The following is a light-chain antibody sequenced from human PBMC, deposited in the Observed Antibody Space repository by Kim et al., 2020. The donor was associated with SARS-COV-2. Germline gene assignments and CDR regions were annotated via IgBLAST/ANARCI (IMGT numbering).Light chain of an antibody. V-gene: IGKV4-1*01. Sequence: TINCKSSQSVLYSSNNKNYLAWYQQKPGQPPKLLIYWASTRESGVPDRFSGSGSGTDFTLIISSLQAEDVAVYYCQQYYSTPGITFGQGTRLEIK. CDR1: QSVLYSSNNKNY. CDR3: QQYYSTPGIT. J-gene: IGKJ5*01. CDR2: WAS.